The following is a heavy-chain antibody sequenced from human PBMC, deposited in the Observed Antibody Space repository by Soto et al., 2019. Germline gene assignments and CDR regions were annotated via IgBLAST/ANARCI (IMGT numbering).Heavy chain of an antibody. Sequence: SETLSLTCTVSGGSISGYYWSWIRQPPGKGLEWIGYIYYSGSTDYNPSLKSRVTISVDTSKNQFSLKLSSVTAADTAVYYCARVFNYDILTGYLRLYYYYGMDVWGQGTTVTVSS. CDR1: GGSISGYY. V-gene: IGHV4-59*01. CDR3: ARVFNYDILTGYLRLYYYYGMDV. D-gene: IGHD3-9*01. J-gene: IGHJ6*02. CDR2: IYYSGST.